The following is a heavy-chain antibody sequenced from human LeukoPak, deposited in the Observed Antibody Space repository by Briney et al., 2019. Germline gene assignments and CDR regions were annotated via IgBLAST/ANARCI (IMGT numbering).Heavy chain of an antibody. CDR2: ISTSNGNT. Sequence: GASVRVSCEASGYTFTVDVISWVPQAPGQGLEWMAWISTSNGNTNFAQKFQGRVTMTTDTSTSTAYMELRSLRSDDTAVYYCVWDNAYEPAYWGQGTLVIVSS. CDR3: VWDNAYEPAY. CDR1: GYTFTVDV. V-gene: IGHV1-18*01. D-gene: IGHD3-3*01. J-gene: IGHJ4*02.